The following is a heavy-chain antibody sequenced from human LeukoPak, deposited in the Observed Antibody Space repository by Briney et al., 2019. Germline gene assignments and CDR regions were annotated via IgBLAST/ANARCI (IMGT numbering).Heavy chain of an antibody. D-gene: IGHD5-18*01. J-gene: IGHJ4*02. Sequence: ASVKVSCKVSGYTLTELSMHWVRQAPGKGLEWMGGFDPEDGETIYAQKFQGRVTMTEDTSTDTAYMELSSLRSEDTGVYYCATVKYSYGLVHFDYWGQGTLVTVSS. V-gene: IGHV1-24*01. CDR2: FDPEDGET. CDR1: GYTLTELS. CDR3: ATVKYSYGLVHFDY.